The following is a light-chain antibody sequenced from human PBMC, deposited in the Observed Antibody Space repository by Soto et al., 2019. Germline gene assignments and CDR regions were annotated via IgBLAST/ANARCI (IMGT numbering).Light chain of an antibody. CDR1: QGVGY. V-gene: IGKV3D-11*01. CDR2: GAS. CDR3: QQRSNWRIT. Sequence: DIVLTQSPGPLSLSPGERATPSCKASQGVGYLAWYQQKPGQSPRLILYGASNRATGVPARFSGSGSGTDCTLTISSLEPEDFAVYYCQQRSNWRITFGQGTRLEIK. J-gene: IGKJ5*01.